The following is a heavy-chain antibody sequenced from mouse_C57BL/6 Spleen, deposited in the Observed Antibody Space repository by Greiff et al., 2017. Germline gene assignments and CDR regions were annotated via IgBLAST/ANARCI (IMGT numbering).Heavy chain of an antibody. CDR1: GFTFSSYG. CDR2: ISSGGSYT. J-gene: IGHJ1*03. Sequence: EVRLVESGGDLVKPGGSLKLSCAASGFTFSSYGMSWVRQTPDKRLEWVATISSGGSYTYYPDSVKGRFTISRDNAKNTLYLQMSSLKSEDTAMXYCARGVITTVVYWYFDVWGTGTTVTVSS. CDR3: ARGVITTVVYWYFDV. D-gene: IGHD1-1*01. V-gene: IGHV5-6*01.